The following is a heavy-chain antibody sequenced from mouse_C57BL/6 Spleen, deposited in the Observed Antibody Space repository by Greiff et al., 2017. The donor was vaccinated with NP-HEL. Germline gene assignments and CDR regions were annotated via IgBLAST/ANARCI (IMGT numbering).Heavy chain of an antibody. CDR2: IYPGSGNT. Sequence: QVQLKESGAELVRPGASVKLSCKASGYTFTDYYINWVKQRPGQGLEWIARIYPGSGNTYYNEKFKGKATLTAEKSSSTAYMQLSSLTSEDSAVYFCARDSNYENYFDYWGQGTTLTVSS. V-gene: IGHV1-76*01. J-gene: IGHJ2*01. CDR1: GYTFTDYY. CDR3: ARDSNYENYFDY. D-gene: IGHD2-5*01.